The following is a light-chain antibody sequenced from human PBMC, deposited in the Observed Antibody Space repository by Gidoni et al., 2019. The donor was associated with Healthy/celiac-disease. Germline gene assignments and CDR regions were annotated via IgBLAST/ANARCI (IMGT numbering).Light chain of an antibody. J-gene: IGKJ5*01. V-gene: IGKV3-11*01. CDR2: DAY. CDR3: QQSSNWRMIT. Sequence: EIVLTQSPATLSLSPGERATLSCRASQSVSSYLAWYQQKPGQAPRLLIYDAYNRATGLPARCSGRGSGKDITLTISRLEHEDVAVYYYQQSSNWRMITFGQGTRLEIK. CDR1: QSVSSY.